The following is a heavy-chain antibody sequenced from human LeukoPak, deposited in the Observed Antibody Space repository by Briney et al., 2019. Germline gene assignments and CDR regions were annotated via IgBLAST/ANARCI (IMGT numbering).Heavy chain of an antibody. CDR1: GYTLTELS. Sequence: ASVKVSCKVSGYTLTELSMHWVRQAPGKGLEWMGGFDPEDGETIYAQKFQGRVTMTEDTSTDTAYMELSSLRSEDTAVYYCATIARPQRCYDSSGYYFDYWGQGTLITVSS. CDR2: FDPEDGET. V-gene: IGHV1-24*01. CDR3: ATIARPQRCYDSSGYYFDY. J-gene: IGHJ4*02. D-gene: IGHD3-22*01.